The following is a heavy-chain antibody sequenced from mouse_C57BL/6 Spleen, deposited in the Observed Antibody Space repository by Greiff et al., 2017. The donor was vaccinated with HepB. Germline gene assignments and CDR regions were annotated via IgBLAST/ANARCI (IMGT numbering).Heavy chain of an antibody. V-gene: IGHV1-63*01. CDR3: ARESSSFFDY. D-gene: IGHD1-3*01. Sequence: QVQLKQSGAELVRPGTSVKMSCKASGYTFTNYWIGWAKQRPGHGLEWIGDIYPGGGYTNYNEKFKGKATLTADKSSSTAYMQFSSLTPEDSAIYYCARESSSFFDYWGQGTTLTVSS. J-gene: IGHJ2*01. CDR1: GYTFTNYW. CDR2: IYPGGGYT.